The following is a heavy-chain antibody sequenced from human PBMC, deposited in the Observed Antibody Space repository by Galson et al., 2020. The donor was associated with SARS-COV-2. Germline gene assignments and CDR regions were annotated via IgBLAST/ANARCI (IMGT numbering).Heavy chain of an antibody. CDR2: IRSIDTYI. Sequence: GESLKISCAASGFTFSRYSMNWVRQAPGKGLEWVSSIRSIDTYIYYADSVKGRFTISRDNAKNSLYLQMNSLRAEDTAVYYCARAPQSGSLDVWYFDLWGRGTLVTVSS. CDR3: ARAPQSGSLDVWYFDL. CDR1: GFTFSRYS. D-gene: IGHD3-10*01. J-gene: IGHJ2*01. V-gene: IGHV3-21*01.